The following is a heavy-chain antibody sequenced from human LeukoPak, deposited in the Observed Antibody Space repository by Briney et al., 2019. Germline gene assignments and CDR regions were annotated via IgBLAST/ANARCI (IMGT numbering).Heavy chain of an antibody. CDR1: GGTFSSYA. Sequence: SVKVSCKASGGTFSSYAISWVRQAPGQGLEWMGGIIPIFGTANYAQKFQGRVTITADESTSTAYMELSSLTPEDTAMYFCAISMIFTPADCFDPWGQGTLVTVSS. D-gene: IGHD3-22*01. J-gene: IGHJ5*02. CDR3: AISMIFTPADCFDP. V-gene: IGHV1-69*13. CDR2: IIPIFGTA.